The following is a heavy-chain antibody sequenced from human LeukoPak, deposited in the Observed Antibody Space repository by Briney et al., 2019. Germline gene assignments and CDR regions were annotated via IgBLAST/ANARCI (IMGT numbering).Heavy chain of an antibody. CDR3: ARDLYCSSTSCYTRFYYYGMDV. J-gene: IGHJ6*02. V-gene: IGHV1-2*02. CDR2: INPNSGGT. Sequence: GASVKVSCKASGYTFTGYYMHWVRQAPGQGLGWMGWINPNSGGTNYAQKFQGRVTMTRDTSISTAYMELSRLRSDDTAVYYCARDLYCSSTSCYTRFYYYGMDVWGQGTTVTVSS. CDR1: GYTFTGYY. D-gene: IGHD2-2*02.